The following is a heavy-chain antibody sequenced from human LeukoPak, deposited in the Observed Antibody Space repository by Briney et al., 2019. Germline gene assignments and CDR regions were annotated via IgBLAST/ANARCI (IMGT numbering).Heavy chain of an antibody. CDR3: ARAGSHWHYVY. V-gene: IGHV3-7*01. CDR2: IKQDGSER. D-gene: IGHD3-10*01. CDR1: GFTFSGFS. Sequence: PGGSLRLSCAASGFTFSGFSMSWVRQSPTKGLEWVANIKQDGSERYYVDSVKGRFTISRDNAKNSLSLQMNSLRVEGTAVYFCARAGSHWHYVYWGQGTVVTVSS. J-gene: IGHJ4*02.